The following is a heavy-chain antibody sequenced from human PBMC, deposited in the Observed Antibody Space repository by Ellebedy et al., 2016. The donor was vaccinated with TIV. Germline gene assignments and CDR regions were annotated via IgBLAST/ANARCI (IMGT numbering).Heavy chain of an antibody. CDR1: GFTFSDYY. D-gene: IGHD4-17*01. Sequence: GESLKISXAASGFTFSDYYMSWIRQAPGKGLEWVSYISSSSSYTNYADSVKGRFTISRDNAKNSLYLQMNSLRAEDTAVYYCARAPTRTVKNWYFDLWGRGTLVTVSS. CDR3: ARAPTRTVKNWYFDL. J-gene: IGHJ2*01. CDR2: ISSSSSYT. V-gene: IGHV3-11*05.